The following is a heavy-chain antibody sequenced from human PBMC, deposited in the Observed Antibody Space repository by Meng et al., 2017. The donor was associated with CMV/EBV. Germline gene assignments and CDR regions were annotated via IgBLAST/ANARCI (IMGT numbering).Heavy chain of an antibody. CDR3: ARGSGGLGGSYPNYYCYYGMDV. CDR2: INHSGST. V-gene: IGHV4-34*01. CDR1: GGSFSGYY. Sequence: SETLSLTCAIYGGSFSGYYWSWIRQPPGKGLEWIGEINHSGSTNYNPSLKSRVTISVDTSKNQFSLKLSSVTAADTAVYYCARGSGGLGGSYPNYYCYYGMDVWGQGTTVTVSS. J-gene: IGHJ6*02. D-gene: IGHD1-26*01.